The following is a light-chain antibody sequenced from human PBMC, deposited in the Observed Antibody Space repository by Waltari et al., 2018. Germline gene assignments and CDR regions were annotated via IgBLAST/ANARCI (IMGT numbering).Light chain of an antibody. V-gene: IGKV1-39*01. Sequence: DIQMTQSPSSLSASVGDRVTITCRASQSISSYLNWYQQKQGKAPKLLIYAASSLQSGVPSRFSGSGSGTDFTLTISSLQPEDFATYYGQQSYSTPRTFGQGTKLEIK. J-gene: IGKJ2*01. CDR1: QSISSY. CDR3: QQSYSTPRT. CDR2: AAS.